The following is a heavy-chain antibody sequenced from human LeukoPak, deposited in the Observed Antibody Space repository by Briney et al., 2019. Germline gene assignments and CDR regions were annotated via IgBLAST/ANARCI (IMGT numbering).Heavy chain of an antibody. V-gene: IGHV4-61*02. J-gene: IGHJ6*03. CDR3: ARVEGLYYYYMDV. CDR2: IYTSGST. Sequence: PSQTLSLTCTVSGGSISSGSYYWSWIRQPAGKGLEWIGRIYTSGSTNYNPSLKSRFTISVDTSKNQFSLKLSSVTAADTAVYYCARVEGLYYYYMDVWGKGTTVTISS. D-gene: IGHD1-1*01. CDR1: GGSISSGSYY.